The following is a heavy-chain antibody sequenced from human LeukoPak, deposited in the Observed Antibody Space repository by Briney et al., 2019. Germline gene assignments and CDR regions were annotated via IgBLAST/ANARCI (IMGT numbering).Heavy chain of an antibody. CDR1: GFTFSTSW. CDR3: ARSDWFDP. Sequence: PGGSLRLSCAASGFTFSTSWMNWVRQPPGKGLVWVSRINGGGTTTTYADSVKGRFTISRDNAKNTLYLQMNSLRAEDTAVYYCARSDWFDPWGQGTLVTVSS. V-gene: IGHV3-74*01. J-gene: IGHJ5*02. CDR2: INGGGTTT.